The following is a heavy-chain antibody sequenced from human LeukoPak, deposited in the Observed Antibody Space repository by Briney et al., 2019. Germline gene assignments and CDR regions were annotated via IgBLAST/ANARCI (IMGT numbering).Heavy chain of an antibody. D-gene: IGHD6-13*01. J-gene: IGHJ5*02. V-gene: IGHV5-51*04. CDR1: GYSFSTYW. CDR2: IYPGDSGT. Sequence: GESLKISCKGSGYSFSTYWIGWVRQMPGKGLEWIGLIYPGDSGTRYSPSFQGQVTFSVDKPISTAYLQWSSLKASDTAMYYCARNGAAGSPNRFFNWFDPWGQGTLVTVSS. CDR3: ARNGAAGSPNRFFNWFDP.